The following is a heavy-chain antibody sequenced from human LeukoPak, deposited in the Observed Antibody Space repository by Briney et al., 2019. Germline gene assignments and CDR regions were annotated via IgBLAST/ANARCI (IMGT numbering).Heavy chain of an antibody. V-gene: IGHV3-30*04. D-gene: IGHD7-27*01. CDR2: ISYDGSNK. J-gene: IGHJ4*02. Sequence: GGSLRLSCAASGFTFSSYAMHWFRQAPGKGLEWVAVISYDGSNKYYADSVKGRFTISRDNSKNTLYLQMNSLRAEDTAVYYCARDSGPFDYWGQGTLVTVSS. CDR1: GFTFSSYA. CDR3: ARDSGPFDY.